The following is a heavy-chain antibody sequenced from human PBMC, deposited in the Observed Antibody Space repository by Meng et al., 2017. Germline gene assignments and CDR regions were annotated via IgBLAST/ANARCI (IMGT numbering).Heavy chain of an antibody. CDR2: ISSSSSYI. CDR3: AREYSSSWYGDYFDY. J-gene: IGHJ4*02. CDR1: GFTFSSYS. D-gene: IGHD6-13*01. V-gene: IGHV3-21*01. Sequence: GGSLRLSCAASGFTFSSYSMNWVRQAPGKGLEWVSSISSSSSYIYYADSVKGRFTISRDNSKNTLYLQMNSLRAEDTAVYYCAREYSSSWYGDYFDYWGQGTLVTVSS.